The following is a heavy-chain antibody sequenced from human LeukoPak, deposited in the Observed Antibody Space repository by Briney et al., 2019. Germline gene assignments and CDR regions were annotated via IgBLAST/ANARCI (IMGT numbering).Heavy chain of an antibody. CDR2: IRSSGDIT. Sequence: PGGSLRLSCAASGFTFSRYSMNWVRQAPGKGLEWVSYIRSSGDITYYADSVKGRFTISRDSANDSLYLQMNSARDEDTAVYYCVRDPDALDYWGQGTLVTVSS. V-gene: IGHV3-48*02. CDR1: GFTFSRYS. J-gene: IGHJ4*02. CDR3: VRDPDALDY.